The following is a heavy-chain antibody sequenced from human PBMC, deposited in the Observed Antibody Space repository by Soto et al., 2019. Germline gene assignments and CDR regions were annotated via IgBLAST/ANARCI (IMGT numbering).Heavy chain of an antibody. V-gene: IGHV1-69*15. Sequence: QVQLVQSGAEVRKPGSSVQVSCKASGGTFYTYTFSWVRQAPGQGLEWMGSITPIYPTTNYAEKFQGRLTVTADGSTSTAYMELSSLTSDGTAVYYCARIPRYSFPTSDDLDSWGQGTLVTVSS. D-gene: IGHD5-18*01. J-gene: IGHJ4*02. CDR1: GGTFYTYT. CDR3: ARIPRYSFPTSDDLDS. CDR2: ITPIYPTT.